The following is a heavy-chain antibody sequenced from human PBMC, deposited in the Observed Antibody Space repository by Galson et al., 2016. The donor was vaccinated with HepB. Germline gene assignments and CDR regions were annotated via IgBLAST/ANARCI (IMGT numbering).Heavy chain of an antibody. CDR2: IYWNDDK. CDR1: GFSLVTNGVG. D-gene: IGHD3-10*01. CDR3: AHTFPTYDYGPDNSYYFDY. Sequence: PALVKPTQTLTLTCTFSGFSLVTNGVGVGWIRQPPGKALEWLALIYWNDDKRYRPSLRSRLTITKDTSKNLVVLTMTNVDPVDTGTYYCAHTFPTYDYGPDNSYYFDYWGQGTLVTVSS. V-gene: IGHV2-5*01. J-gene: IGHJ4*02.